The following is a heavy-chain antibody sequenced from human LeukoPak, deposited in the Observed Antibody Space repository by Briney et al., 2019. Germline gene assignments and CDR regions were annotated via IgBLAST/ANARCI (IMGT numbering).Heavy chain of an antibody. D-gene: IGHD3-10*01. Sequence: GGSLRLSCAASGFTFSSYGMHWVRQAPGKGLEWVAVIWYDGSNKYYADSVKGRFTISRDNSKNTLYLQINSLRAEDTAVYYCAKDLSFAGRSAFDIWGQGTMVTVSS. CDR1: GFTFSSYG. J-gene: IGHJ3*02. CDR3: AKDLSFAGRSAFDI. V-gene: IGHV3-33*06. CDR2: IWYDGSNK.